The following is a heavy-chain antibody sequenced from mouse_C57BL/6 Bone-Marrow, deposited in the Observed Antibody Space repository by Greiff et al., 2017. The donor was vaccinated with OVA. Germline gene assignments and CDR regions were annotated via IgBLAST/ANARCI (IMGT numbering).Heavy chain of an antibody. Sequence: EVQLKQSGPVLVKPGASVKMSCKASGYTFTDYYMNWVKQSHGKSLEWIGVINPYNGGTSYNQKFKGKATLTVDKSSSTAYMELNSLTSEDSAVYYCARGGFITTVVATRYFDVWGTGTTVTVSS. CDR3: ARGGFITTVVATRYFDV. D-gene: IGHD1-1*01. J-gene: IGHJ1*03. CDR2: INPYNGGT. V-gene: IGHV1-19*01. CDR1: GYTFTDYY.